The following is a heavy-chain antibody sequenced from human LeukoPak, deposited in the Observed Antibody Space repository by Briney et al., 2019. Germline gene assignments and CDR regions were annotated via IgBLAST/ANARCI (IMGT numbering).Heavy chain of an antibody. CDR1: GYTFTSYD. Sequence: ASVKVSCKASGYTFTSYDINWVRQATGQGLEWMGWMNPNSGNTGYAQKFQGRVTMTRDTSTSTVYMELSSLRSEDTAVYYCARDSLYDSSGYYHHYFYYYMDVWGKGTTVTVSS. D-gene: IGHD3-22*01. V-gene: IGHV1-8*02. CDR2: MNPNSGNT. J-gene: IGHJ6*03. CDR3: ARDSLYDSSGYYHHYFYYYMDV.